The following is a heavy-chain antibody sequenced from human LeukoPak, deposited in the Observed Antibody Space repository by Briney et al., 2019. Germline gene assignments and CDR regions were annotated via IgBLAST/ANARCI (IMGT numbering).Heavy chain of an antibody. CDR3: AELGITMIGGV. V-gene: IGHV3-48*04. CDR1: GFTFSSYS. J-gene: IGHJ6*04. Sequence: GGSLRLSGAASGFTFSSYSMNWVRQAPGKGLEWVSYISSSGSTIYYADSVKGRFTISRDNAKNSLYLQMNSLRAEDTAVYYCAELGITMIGGVWGKGTTVTISS. CDR2: ISSSGSTI. D-gene: IGHD3-10*02.